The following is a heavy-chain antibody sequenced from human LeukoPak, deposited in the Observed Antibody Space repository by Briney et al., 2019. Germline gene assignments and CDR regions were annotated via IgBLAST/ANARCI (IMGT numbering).Heavy chain of an antibody. D-gene: IGHD6-19*01. Sequence: SETLSLTCTISGYLISSGYYWGWIRQPPGKGLEWIGSIYHSGSTYYSPSLKSRVTISLDTSENQFSLKLSSVTAADAAVYYCARDLYSSGWGYFDYWGQGTLVTVSS. J-gene: IGHJ4*02. CDR1: GYLISSGYY. CDR3: ARDLYSSGWGYFDY. V-gene: IGHV4-38-2*02. CDR2: IYHSGST.